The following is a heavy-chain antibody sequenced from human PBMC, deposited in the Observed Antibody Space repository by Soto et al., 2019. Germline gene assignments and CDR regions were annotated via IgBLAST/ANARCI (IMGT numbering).Heavy chain of an antibody. CDR1: GGSMRSYY. CDR3: ARGRDTTGYVPSYDY. CDR2: IYNSGST. D-gene: IGHD3-22*01. J-gene: IGHJ4*02. Sequence: SETLSLTCTVAGGSMRSYYWTWIRKATGKGLEWIGYIYNSGSTNYNPSLGSRVTISQDMSKNQFSLRLSSVTAADTAIYYCARGRDTTGYVPSYDYWGQGTLVTVSS. V-gene: IGHV4-59*01.